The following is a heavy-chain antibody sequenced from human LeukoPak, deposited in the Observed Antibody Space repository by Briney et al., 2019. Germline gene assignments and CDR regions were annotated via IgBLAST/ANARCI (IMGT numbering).Heavy chain of an antibody. CDR2: MYYSGST. CDR1: GGSISSSSYY. Sequence: SETLSLTCTVSGGSISSSSYYWGWIRQPPGKGLEWIGSMYYSGSTYYNPSLKSRVTISVDTSKNQFSLKLSSVTAADTAVYYCARGPIRLRYIDYWGQGTLVTVSS. D-gene: IGHD5-12*01. CDR3: ARGPIRLRYIDY. V-gene: IGHV4-39*07. J-gene: IGHJ4*02.